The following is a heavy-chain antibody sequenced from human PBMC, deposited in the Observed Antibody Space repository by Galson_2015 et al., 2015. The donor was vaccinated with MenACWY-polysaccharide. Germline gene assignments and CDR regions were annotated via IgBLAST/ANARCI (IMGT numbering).Heavy chain of an antibody. CDR1: GFTFSNYW. J-gene: IGHJ4*02. CDR3: ARDHYSSSDY. Sequence: SLRLSCAASGFTFSNYWMSWVRQAPGRGLEWVANIKQDGSEKYYVDSVKGRFTISRDNAKNSLYLQMNSLRAEDTAVYYCARDHYSSSDYWGQGTLVTVSS. D-gene: IGHD6-6*01. V-gene: IGHV3-7*01. CDR2: IKQDGSEK.